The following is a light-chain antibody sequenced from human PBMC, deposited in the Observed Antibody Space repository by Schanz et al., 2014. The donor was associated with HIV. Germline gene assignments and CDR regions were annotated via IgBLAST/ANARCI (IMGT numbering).Light chain of an antibody. CDR2: SDD. Sequence: NFMLTQPHSVSESPGKTVTISCTGSSGSIASQFVQWYQQRPGSSHTTLIYSDDPIPCCVPDRFSVSIDSSSNSASLAISGLKTEDEADYYCQSFHSSHWVFGGGTKLTVL. V-gene: IGLV6-57*01. J-gene: IGLJ3*02. CDR3: QSFHSSHWV. CDR1: SGSIASQF.